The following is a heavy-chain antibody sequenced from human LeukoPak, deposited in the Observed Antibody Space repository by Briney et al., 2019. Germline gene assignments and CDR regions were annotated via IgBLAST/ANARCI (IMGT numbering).Heavy chain of an antibody. J-gene: IGHJ6*02. CDR1: GFTVSSNY. CDR3: ARGVEAAGLYYYYYYGMDV. V-gene: IGHV3-66*01. Sequence: GGSLRLSCAASGFTVSSNYMSWVRQAPGKGLEWVSVIYSGGSTYYADSVKGRFTISRDNSKSTLYLQMNSLRAEDTAVYYCARGVEAAGLYYYYYYGMDVWGQGTTVTVSS. D-gene: IGHD6-13*01. CDR2: IYSGGST.